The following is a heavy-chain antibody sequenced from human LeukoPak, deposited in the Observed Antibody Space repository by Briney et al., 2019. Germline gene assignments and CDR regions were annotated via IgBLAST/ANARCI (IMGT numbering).Heavy chain of an antibody. CDR2: INPNSGGT. CDR1: GYTFTGYY. CDR3: ARESGRGDRDFDY. D-gene: IGHD3-10*01. V-gene: IGHV1-2*02. Sequence: GASVKVSCKASGYTFTGYYMHWVRQAPGQGLEWMGWINPNSGGTNYAQKFQGRVTMTRDTSISTAYMELSRLRSDDTAVYYCARESGRGDRDFDYWGQGTLVTVSS. J-gene: IGHJ4*02.